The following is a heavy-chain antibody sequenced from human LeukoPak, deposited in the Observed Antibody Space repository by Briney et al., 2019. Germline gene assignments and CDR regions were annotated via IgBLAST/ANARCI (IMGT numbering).Heavy chain of an antibody. CDR1: GGSISSSSYY. CDR2: IYYSGST. D-gene: IGHD2-2*02. Sequence: SETLSLTCTVSGGSISSSSYYWGWIRQPPGKGLEWIGSIYYSGSTYYNPSLKSRVTISVDTSKNQFSLKLSSVTAADTVVYYCARVVPAAISVRWFDPWGQGTLVTVSS. CDR3: ARVVPAAISVRWFDP. V-gene: IGHV4-39*07. J-gene: IGHJ5*02.